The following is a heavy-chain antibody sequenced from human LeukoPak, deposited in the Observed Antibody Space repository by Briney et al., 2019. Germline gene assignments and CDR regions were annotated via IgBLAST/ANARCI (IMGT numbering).Heavy chain of an antibody. CDR1: GFTFSIYA. D-gene: IGHD6-19*01. Sequence: GSLRLSCAASGFTFSIYAMSWVRQAPGKGLEWVSAISGSGGSTYYADSVKDRFTISRDNSKYTLYLQMNSLRAEDTAVYYCAKINGWRFDYWGQGTLVTVSS. J-gene: IGHJ4*02. CDR2: ISGSGGST. CDR3: AKINGWRFDY. V-gene: IGHV3-23*01.